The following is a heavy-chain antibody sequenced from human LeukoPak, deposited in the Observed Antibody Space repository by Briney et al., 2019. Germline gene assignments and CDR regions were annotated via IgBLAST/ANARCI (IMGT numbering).Heavy chain of an antibody. CDR2: INQDGTEK. CDR1: GFTVSSNY. Sequence: GGSLRLSCAASGFTVSSNYMSWVRQAPGKGLEWVANINQDGTEKYYVDSVKGRFTISRDYAKNSLYLQINSLRVEDTAVYYCAKVAKYYYGPETYYFFEQWGQGTPVTASS. D-gene: IGHD3-10*01. J-gene: IGHJ4*02. CDR3: AKVAKYYYGPETYYFFEQ. V-gene: IGHV3-7*01.